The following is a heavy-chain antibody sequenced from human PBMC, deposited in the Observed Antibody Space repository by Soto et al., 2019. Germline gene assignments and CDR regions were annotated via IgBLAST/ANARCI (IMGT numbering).Heavy chain of an antibody. CDR2: INHSGST. D-gene: IGHD4-17*01. CDR1: GGSFSGYY. V-gene: IGHV4-34*01. CDR3: ARYRLRWYAYDY. Sequence: TLSLTCAVYGGSFSGYYWSWIRQPPGKGLEWIGEINHSGSTNYNPSLKSRVTISVDTSKNQFSLKLSSVTAADTAVYYCARYRLRWYAYDYWGQRTLVTVSS. J-gene: IGHJ4*02.